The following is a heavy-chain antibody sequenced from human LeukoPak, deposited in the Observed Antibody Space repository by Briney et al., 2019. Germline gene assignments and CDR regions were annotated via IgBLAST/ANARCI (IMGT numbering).Heavy chain of an antibody. Sequence: PGGSLRLSCAASGFTFSSYGMHWVRQAPGKGLEWVAVISYDGSNKYYADSVRGRFTISRDNSKNTLYLQMNSLGAEDTAVYYCAKDSGSSLDYWGQGTLVTVSS. V-gene: IGHV3-30*18. CDR2: ISYDGSNK. D-gene: IGHD6-13*01. J-gene: IGHJ4*02. CDR1: GFTFSSYG. CDR3: AKDSGSSLDY.